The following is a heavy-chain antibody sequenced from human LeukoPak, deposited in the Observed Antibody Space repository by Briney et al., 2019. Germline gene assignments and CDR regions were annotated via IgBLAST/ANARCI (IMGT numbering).Heavy chain of an antibody. CDR3: ARDGYCSGGSCYSDAFDI. D-gene: IGHD2-15*01. Sequence: GGSLRLSCAASGFTFSSYSMNWVRQAPGKGLEWVSSISSSSSYIYYADSVKGRFTISRDNAKNSLYLQVNSLRAEDTAVYYCARDGYCSGGSCYSDAFDIWGQGTMVTVSS. V-gene: IGHV3-21*01. J-gene: IGHJ3*02. CDR2: ISSSSSYI. CDR1: GFTFSSYS.